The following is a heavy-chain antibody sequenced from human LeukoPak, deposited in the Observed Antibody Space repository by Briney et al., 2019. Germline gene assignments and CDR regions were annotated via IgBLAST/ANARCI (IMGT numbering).Heavy chain of an antibody. V-gene: IGHV6-1*01. CDR1: GDGVSSSRAA. CDR2: TYLRSKWYN. D-gene: IGHD4-23*01. Sequence: SQTLSLTCAISGDGVSSSRAAWNWIRQSPSRGLEWLGRTYLRSKWYNDYAVSVRSRIIINADTSKNRFSLQLNSVTPEDTAVYYCARDRRSAQVTPFDYWGQGILVTVSS. CDR3: ARDRRSAQVTPFDY. J-gene: IGHJ4*02.